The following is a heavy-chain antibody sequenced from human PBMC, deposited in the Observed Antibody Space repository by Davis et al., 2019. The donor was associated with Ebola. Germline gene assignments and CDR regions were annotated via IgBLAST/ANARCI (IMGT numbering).Heavy chain of an antibody. Sequence: GESLKISCAASGFTFSSHSMNWVRQAPGKGLEWVSYFSRSSGTIYYADSVKGRFTISRDNAKNSLFLQMNSLRAEDTAVYYCARDRPIIAVAGTWGVYWGQGTLATVSS. J-gene: IGHJ4*02. CDR1: GFTFSSHS. V-gene: IGHV3-48*04. CDR2: FSRSSGTI. CDR3: ARDRPIIAVAGTWGVY. D-gene: IGHD6-19*01.